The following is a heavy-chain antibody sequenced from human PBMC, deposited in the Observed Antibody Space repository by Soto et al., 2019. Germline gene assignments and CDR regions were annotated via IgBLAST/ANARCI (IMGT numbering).Heavy chain of an antibody. CDR1: GFTFIRYW. CDR2: INTDGSST. D-gene: IGHD2-15*01. J-gene: IGHJ4*02. Sequence: PWGSLRLFCAASGFTFIRYWMHWVRQAPGKGLVWVSRINTDGSSTSYADSVKGRFTVSRDNAKDMVYLQMNSLRAEDTAVYYCARILGASWGQGTLVTVSS. CDR3: ARILGAS. V-gene: IGHV3-74*01.